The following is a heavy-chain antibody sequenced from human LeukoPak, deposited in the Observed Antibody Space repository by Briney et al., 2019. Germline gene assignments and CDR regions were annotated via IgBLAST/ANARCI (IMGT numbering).Heavy chain of an antibody. D-gene: IGHD3-22*01. CDR3: ARVGRRGYYDSSGYRWVFDY. CDR1: GASISSTSYC. CDR2: IHTSGST. V-gene: IGHV4-61*09. Sequence: SSETLSLTCTVSGASISSTSYCWGWIRQPAGKGLEWIGHIHTSGSTNYNPSLKSRVTISVDTSKNQFSLKLSSVTAADTAVYYCARVGRRGYYDSSGYRWVFDYWGQGTLVTVSS. J-gene: IGHJ4*02.